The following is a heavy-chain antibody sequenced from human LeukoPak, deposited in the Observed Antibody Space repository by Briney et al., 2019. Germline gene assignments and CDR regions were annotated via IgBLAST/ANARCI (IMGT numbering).Heavy chain of an antibody. D-gene: IGHD6-19*01. CDR3: AKEMYSSGWYQVLYYYYYMDV. CDR1: GFTFSSYG. J-gene: IGHJ6*03. V-gene: IGHV3-30*02. Sequence: GGSLRLSCAASGFTFSSYGMHWVRQAPGKGLEWVAFIRYDGSNKYYADSVKGRFTISRDNSKNTLYLQMNSLRAEDTAVYYCAKEMYSSGWYQVLYYYYYMDVWGKGTTVTISS. CDR2: IRYDGSNK.